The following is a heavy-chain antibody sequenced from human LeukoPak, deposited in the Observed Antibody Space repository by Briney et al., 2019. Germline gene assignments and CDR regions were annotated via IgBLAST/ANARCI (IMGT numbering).Heavy chain of an antibody. D-gene: IGHD3-10*01. J-gene: IGHJ5*02. CDR3: ATNTRQITMVRGVHNWFDP. V-gene: IGHV1-24*01. CDR1: GYTLTELS. Sequence: ASVKVSCKVSGYTLTELSMHWVRQAPGKGLEWMGGFDPEDGETIYAQKFQGRVTMTEDTSTVTAYMELSSLRSEDTAVYYCATNTRQITMVRGVHNWFDPWGQGTLVTVSS. CDR2: FDPEDGET.